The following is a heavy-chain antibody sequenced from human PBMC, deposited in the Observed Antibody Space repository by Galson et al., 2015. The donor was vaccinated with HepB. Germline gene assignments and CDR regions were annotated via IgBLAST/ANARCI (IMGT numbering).Heavy chain of an antibody. CDR1: GFTFSDYY. Sequence: SLRLSCAASGFTFSDYYMSWIRQAPGKGLEWVSYISSSGSTIYYADSVKGRFTISRDNAKNSLYLQMNSLRAEDTAVYYCARGCSSTSCYLDYMDVWGKGTTVTVSS. V-gene: IGHV3-11*01. CDR2: ISSSGSTI. D-gene: IGHD2-2*01. J-gene: IGHJ6*03. CDR3: ARGCSSTSCYLDYMDV.